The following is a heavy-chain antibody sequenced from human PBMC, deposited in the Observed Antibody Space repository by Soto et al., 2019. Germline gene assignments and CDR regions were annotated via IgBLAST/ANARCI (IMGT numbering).Heavy chain of an antibody. V-gene: IGHV4-30-2*01. CDR3: ARAYYGSGSIKRPIDY. CDR2: IYHSGST. D-gene: IGHD3-10*01. Sequence: QLQLQESGSGLVKPSQTLSLTCAVSGGSISSGGYSWSWIRQPPGKGLEWIGYIYHSGSTYYNPSLKSGVTISVDRSKNQFSLKLSSVTAADTAVYYCARAYYGSGSIKRPIDYWGQGTLDTVSS. J-gene: IGHJ4*02. CDR1: GGSISSGGYS.